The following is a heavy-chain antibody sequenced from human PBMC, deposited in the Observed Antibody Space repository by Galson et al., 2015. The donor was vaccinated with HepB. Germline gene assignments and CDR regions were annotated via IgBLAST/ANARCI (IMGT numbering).Heavy chain of an antibody. CDR1: GFIFSSYT. CDR3: ATVGYSGRSWYSDYYGMDV. D-gene: IGHD2-15*01. J-gene: IGHJ6*02. CDR2: KSYEGSNK. Sequence: SLRLSCAASGFIFSSYTMHWVRQAPGKGLEWVALKSYEGSNKYYADSVKGRFTISRDNSKNTLYLQMNSLRGEDTAVYSCATVGYSGRSWYSDYYGMDVWGQGTTVTVSS. V-gene: IGHV3-30*04.